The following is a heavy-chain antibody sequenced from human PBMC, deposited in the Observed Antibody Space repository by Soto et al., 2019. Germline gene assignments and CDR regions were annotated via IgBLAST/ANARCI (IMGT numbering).Heavy chain of an antibody. Sequence: SETLSLTCNVSGGSISDFYWSWIRQSPGKRLEWIGYLYYTGSTNYNPALKSRVTISLDTSRNQFSLKVRSVTAADTAVYYCARGGGYDFRSSQAPPIDVWGQGTTVTVSS. D-gene: IGHD3-3*01. V-gene: IGHV4-59*01. J-gene: IGHJ6*02. CDR1: GGSISDFY. CDR2: LYYTGST. CDR3: ARGGGYDFRSSQAPPIDV.